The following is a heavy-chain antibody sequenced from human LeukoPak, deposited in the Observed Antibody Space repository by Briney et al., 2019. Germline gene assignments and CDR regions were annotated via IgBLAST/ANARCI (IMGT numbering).Heavy chain of an antibody. CDR1: GFTFSSYG. Sequence: GGSLRLSCAASGFTFSSYGMHWARQAPGKGLEWVAVISYDGSNKYYADSVKGRFTISRDNSKNTLYLQMNSLRAEDTAVYYCAKDGYDILTGYYAPGGSWGQGTLVTVSS. V-gene: IGHV3-30*18. J-gene: IGHJ5*02. D-gene: IGHD3-9*01. CDR2: ISYDGSNK. CDR3: AKDGYDILTGYYAPGGS.